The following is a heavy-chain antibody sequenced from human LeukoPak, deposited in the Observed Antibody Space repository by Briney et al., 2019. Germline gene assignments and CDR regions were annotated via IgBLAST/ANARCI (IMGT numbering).Heavy chain of an antibody. Sequence: TGGSLRLSCAASGFTFSSYGMHWVRQAPGKGLEWVAVIWYDGSNKYHADSVKGRFTISRDNSKNTLYLQMNSLRAEDTAVYYCARDLTGSSRGMDVWGQGTTVTVSS. J-gene: IGHJ6*02. V-gene: IGHV3-33*01. CDR3: ARDLTGSSRGMDV. CDR1: GFTFSSYG. D-gene: IGHD6-13*01. CDR2: IWYDGSNK.